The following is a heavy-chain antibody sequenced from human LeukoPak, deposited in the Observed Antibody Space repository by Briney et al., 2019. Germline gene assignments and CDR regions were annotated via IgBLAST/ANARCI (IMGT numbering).Heavy chain of an antibody. V-gene: IGHV5-51*01. Sequence: GESLKISCKGSGYSFSTYWIAWVRQMSGKGLEWMGIIYPGDSDTRYSPSFQGQVTISADKSISTAYLQWSSLKASDSATYYCARRQREWLNRPLDYWGQGTLVTVSS. J-gene: IGHJ4*02. CDR3: ARRQREWLNRPLDY. CDR1: GYSFSTYW. CDR2: IYPGDSDT. D-gene: IGHD6-19*01.